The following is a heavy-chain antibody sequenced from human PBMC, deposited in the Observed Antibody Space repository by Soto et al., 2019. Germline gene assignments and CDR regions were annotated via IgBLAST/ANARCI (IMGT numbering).Heavy chain of an antibody. CDR3: AVGRVAATPYHYYSGMDV. D-gene: IGHD6-13*01. Sequence: PRLSWAASGFTFNRYAFHWVRQAPGKGLEWVSAISGGVDSTFYADSVKGRFTISRDNSKNIQYLQMNNLRAEDTAIYYCAVGRVAATPYHYYSGMDVWGQGTTVTVSS. J-gene: IGHJ6*02. CDR1: GFTFNRYA. V-gene: IGHV3-23*01. CDR2: ISGGVDST.